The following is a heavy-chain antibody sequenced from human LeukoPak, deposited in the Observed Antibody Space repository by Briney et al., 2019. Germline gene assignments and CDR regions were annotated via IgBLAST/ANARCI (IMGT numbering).Heavy chain of an antibody. Sequence: GGSLRLSCAASGFTFSSYGMHWVRQAPGKGLEWVAFIRYDGNNKYYADSVKGRFTVSRDNSKNTLYLQMNSLRAEDTALYYCARGVNPGYYYYYYYMDVWGKGTTVTVSS. CDR2: IRYDGNNK. V-gene: IGHV3-30*02. CDR3: ARGVNPGYYYYYYYMDV. CDR1: GFTFSSYG. J-gene: IGHJ6*03. D-gene: IGHD1-14*01.